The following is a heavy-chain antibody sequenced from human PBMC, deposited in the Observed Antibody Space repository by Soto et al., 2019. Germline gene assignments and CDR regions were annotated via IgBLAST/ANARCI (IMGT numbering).Heavy chain of an antibody. CDR1: GFPLSTYG. Sequence: EVQLLESGGGLVQPGGSLRLSCAASGFPLSTYGMTWVRQAPGKGLEWVSAITGTGGNTYYVDSVKGRFTSSRDNSKNMLYLHVNSLRVEDTAVYYCARIRGYWYGLDVWGQGTTVIVSS. CDR3: ARIRGYWYGLDV. J-gene: IGHJ6*02. V-gene: IGHV3-23*01. CDR2: ITGTGGNT.